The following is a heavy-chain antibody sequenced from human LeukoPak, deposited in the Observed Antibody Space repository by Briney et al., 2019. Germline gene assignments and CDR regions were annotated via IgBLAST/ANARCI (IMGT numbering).Heavy chain of an antibody. J-gene: IGHJ3*02. CDR1: GYSISSGYY. CDR3: ARVDTAMVTLAFDI. CDR2: IYHSGST. D-gene: IGHD5-18*01. V-gene: IGHV4-38-2*02. Sequence: PSETLSLTCTVSGYSISSGYYWGWIRQPPGKGLEWIGSIYHSGSTYYNPSLKSRVTISVDTSKNQFSLKLSSVTAADTAVYYCARVDTAMVTLAFDIWGQGTMVTVSS.